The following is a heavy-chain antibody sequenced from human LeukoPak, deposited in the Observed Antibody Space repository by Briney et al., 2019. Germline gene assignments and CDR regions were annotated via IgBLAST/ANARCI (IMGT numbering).Heavy chain of an antibody. CDR3: ARDRGGTDDFWSGYYTGYFDY. D-gene: IGHD3-3*01. Sequence: PGGSLRLSCAASGFTFSNYNMNWVRQAPGKGLEWVSYISSSSSTIYYADSVKGRFTISRDNAKNSLYLQVNSLRVEDTAVFYCARDRGGTDDFWSGYYTGYFDYWGQGTLVTVSS. CDR1: GFTFSNYN. CDR2: ISSSSSTI. J-gene: IGHJ4*02. V-gene: IGHV3-48*01.